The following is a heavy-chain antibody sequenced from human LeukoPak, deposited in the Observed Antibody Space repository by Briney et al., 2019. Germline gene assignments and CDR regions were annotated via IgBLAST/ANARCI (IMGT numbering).Heavy chain of an antibody. J-gene: IGHJ4*02. Sequence: ASVKVSCKASGYTFTGYYMHWARQAPGQGLEWMGWINPNSGGTNYAQKFQGRVTMTRDTSISTAYMELSRLRSDDTAVYYCARDYYYDSSGSFDYWGQGTLVTVSS. V-gene: IGHV1-2*02. CDR1: GYTFTGYY. CDR3: ARDYYYDSSGSFDY. CDR2: INPNSGGT. D-gene: IGHD3-22*01.